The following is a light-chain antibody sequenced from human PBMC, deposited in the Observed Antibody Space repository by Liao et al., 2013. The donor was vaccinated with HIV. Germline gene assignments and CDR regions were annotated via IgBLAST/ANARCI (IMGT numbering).Light chain of an antibody. Sequence: SYELTQSPSLSVSPGQTATITCSGDNLGDKYANWYQQKPGQSPLLVMSQDSQRPSGIPERFSGSNSGNTATLTISGTQAMDEADYYCQAWDRNTAIFGGGTKLTVL. V-gene: IGLV3-1*01. CDR2: QDS. CDR3: QAWDRNTAI. CDR1: NLGDKY. J-gene: IGLJ2*01.